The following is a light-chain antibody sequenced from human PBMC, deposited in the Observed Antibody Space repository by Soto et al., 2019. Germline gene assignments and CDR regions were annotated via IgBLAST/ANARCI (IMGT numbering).Light chain of an antibody. CDR1: QSVTWY. CDR2: DAT. V-gene: IGKV3-11*01. Sequence: EIVLTQSPATLSLSPGERATLSCRASQSVTWYLAWYQQKPGQAPRLLIYDATNRATGIPARFSGSGSGTDFTLTISSLEPEDFAVYYCQRRTNWLTFGGGTRVEI. J-gene: IGKJ4*01. CDR3: QRRTNWLT.